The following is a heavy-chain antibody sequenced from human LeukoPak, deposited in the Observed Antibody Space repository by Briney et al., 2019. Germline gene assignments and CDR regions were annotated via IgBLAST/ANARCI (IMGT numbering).Heavy chain of an antibody. Sequence: PGGSLRLSCAASGFTFSSYSMNWVRQAPGKGLEWVSVIYSGGSTYYADSVKGRFTISRDNSKNTLYLQMNSLRAEDTAVYYCARSITMVRGVIIPANNWFDPWGQGTLVTVSS. CDR2: IYSGGST. V-gene: IGHV3-53*01. CDR1: GFTFSSYS. CDR3: ARSITMVRGVIIPANNWFDP. D-gene: IGHD3-10*01. J-gene: IGHJ5*02.